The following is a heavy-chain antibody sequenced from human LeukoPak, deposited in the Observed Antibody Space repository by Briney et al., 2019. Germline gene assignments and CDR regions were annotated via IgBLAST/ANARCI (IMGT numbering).Heavy chain of an antibody. CDR2: MNPNSGNK. D-gene: IGHD6-13*01. CDR1: GYTFTSYD. V-gene: IGHV1-8*01. CDR3: ARGSQEDSNSPFYYYYYIDV. Sequence: ASVKVSLKASGYTFTSYDINWVRQATAQGLEWMGWMNPNSGNKGYAQKLQPRATMTRNTSISTAYMELSSLRSEDTAVYYCARGSQEDSNSPFYYYYYIDVWGKGTTVTVSS. J-gene: IGHJ6*03.